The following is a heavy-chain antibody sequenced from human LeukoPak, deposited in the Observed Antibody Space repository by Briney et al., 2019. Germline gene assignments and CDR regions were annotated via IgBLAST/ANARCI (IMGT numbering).Heavy chain of an antibody. Sequence: ESGPPLVKPTQTLTLTCTFSGFSLSTSGVGVGWVRQPPGKALEWLALIYWNDDRRYSPSLKSRLTITKDTSKNQVVLAMTNVDPVDTATYFCAQTWKRITLVRGTFKGAYFDSWGQGTLVTVSS. CDR2: IYWNDDR. CDR1: GFSLSTSGVG. J-gene: IGHJ4*02. V-gene: IGHV2-5*01. CDR3: AQTWKRITLVRGTFKGAYFDS. D-gene: IGHD3-10*01.